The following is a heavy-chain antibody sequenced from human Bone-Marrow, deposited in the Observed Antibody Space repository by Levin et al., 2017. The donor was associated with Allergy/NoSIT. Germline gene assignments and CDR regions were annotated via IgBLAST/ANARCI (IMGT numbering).Heavy chain of an antibody. D-gene: IGHD4-17*01. J-gene: IGHJ4*02. V-gene: IGHV3-33*01. CDR1: GFTFSSYG. CDR2: IWYDGSNK. CDR3: ARDTDYGDTYYFDY. Sequence: GGSLRLSCAASGFTFSSYGMHWVRQAPGKGLEWVAVIWYDGSNKYYADSVKGRFTISRDNSKNTLYLQMNSLRAEDTAVYYCARDTDYGDTYYFDYWGQGTLVTVSS.